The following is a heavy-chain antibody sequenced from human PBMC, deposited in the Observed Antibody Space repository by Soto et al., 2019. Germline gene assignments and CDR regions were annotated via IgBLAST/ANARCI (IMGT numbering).Heavy chain of an antibody. CDR2: ISGYNGNT. CDR1: GYTFTSYG. V-gene: IGHV1-18*01. Sequence: QVQLVQSGVEVKKPGASVKVSCKASGYTFTSYGISWVRQAPGQGLEWMGWISGYNGNTNYAQKVQGRVTMTTATATSTAYMALRSLRSDETAVYYCARDPPYYRSGSYYVYFGYWGQGTLVTVSS. J-gene: IGHJ4*02. CDR3: ARDPPYYRSGSYYVYFGY. D-gene: IGHD3-10*01.